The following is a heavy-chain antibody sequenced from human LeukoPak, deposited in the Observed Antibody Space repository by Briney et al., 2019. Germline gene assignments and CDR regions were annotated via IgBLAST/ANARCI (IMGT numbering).Heavy chain of an antibody. CDR1: GGSVSSDSRY. Sequence: SETLSLTCTVSGGSVSSDSRYWSWIRQPPGKGLEWIGEIYHSGSTNYNPSLKSRVTISVDKSKNQFSLKLSSVTAADTAVYYCARISYTAMALDYWGQGTLVTVSS. CDR2: IYHSGST. CDR3: ARISYTAMALDY. V-gene: IGHV4-61*01. J-gene: IGHJ4*02. D-gene: IGHD5-18*01.